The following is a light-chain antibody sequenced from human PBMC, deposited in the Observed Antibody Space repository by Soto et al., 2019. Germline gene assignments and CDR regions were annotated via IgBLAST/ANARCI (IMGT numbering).Light chain of an antibody. CDR1: QSLLHRSGYNY. Sequence: DIVMTQSPLSLPVTPGEPASISCRSSQSLLHRSGYNYLDWYLQRPGQSPQLLISLGSNRASGGPDRFSGSGSGTDFTLKISRVEAEDVGVYFCMQALQTPRTFGGGTRVESK. CDR3: MQALQTPRT. V-gene: IGKV2-28*01. J-gene: IGKJ4*01. CDR2: LGS.